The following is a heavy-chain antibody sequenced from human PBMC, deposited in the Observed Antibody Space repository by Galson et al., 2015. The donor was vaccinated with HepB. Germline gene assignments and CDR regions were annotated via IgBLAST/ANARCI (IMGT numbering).Heavy chain of an antibody. CDR2: ITNSGGST. CDR3: ARVWRRGSSWSTNYYYYGMDV. Sequence: SLRLSCAASGFTFSNYVISWVRQAPGKGLEWVSAITNSGGSTNYADSVKGRFTISRDNSRNTLYLQMNGLRSDDTAVYYCARVWRRGSSWSTNYYYYGMDVWGQGTTVTVSS. J-gene: IGHJ6*02. CDR1: GFTFSNYV. V-gene: IGHV3-23*01. D-gene: IGHD6-13*01.